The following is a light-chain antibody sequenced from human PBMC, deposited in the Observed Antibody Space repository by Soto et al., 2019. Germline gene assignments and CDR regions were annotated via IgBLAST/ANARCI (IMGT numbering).Light chain of an antibody. J-gene: IGKJ5*01. CDR1: QSISSTL. V-gene: IGKV3-20*01. CDR2: SSS. CDR3: QQYGSSLIT. Sequence: EIELTQSPGTLSLSPGERATLSCKASQSISSTLLAWYQQKTGQAPRLLIYSSSIRATGIPDRFSGSGSGTDFTLTISRLEPEDFAVYYCQQYGSSLITFGQGTRLEI.